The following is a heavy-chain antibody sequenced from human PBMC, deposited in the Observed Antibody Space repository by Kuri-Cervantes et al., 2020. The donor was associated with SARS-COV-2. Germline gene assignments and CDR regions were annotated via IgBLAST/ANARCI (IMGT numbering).Heavy chain of an antibody. J-gene: IGHJ6*03. D-gene: IGHD6-6*01. CDR3: VRRGQLVTYYYFYMDV. Sequence: ASVKVSCKASGYTFTSYEINWVRHATGQGLEWMGWMNPNTGNTGYAQKFQGRFTMTRNTSISTPYMELSSLRSENTAVYYCVRRGQLVTYYYFYMDVWGKGTMVTVSS. CDR2: MNPNTGNT. V-gene: IGHV1-8*01. CDR1: GYTFTSYE.